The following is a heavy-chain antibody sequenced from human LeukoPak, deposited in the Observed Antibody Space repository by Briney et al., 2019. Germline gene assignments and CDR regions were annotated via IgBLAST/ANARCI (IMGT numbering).Heavy chain of an antibody. Sequence: GGSLRLSCVASGFTLSSYSMIWVRQAPGKGLEWVSYISSGSSTIYYADSVKGRFTISRDNAKNSLYLQMNSLRDEDTAVYYCARGRATGRSGGDYWGQGTLVTVSS. V-gene: IGHV3-48*02. CDR1: GFTLSSYS. CDR3: ARGRATGRSGGDY. CDR2: ISSGSSTI. J-gene: IGHJ4*02. D-gene: IGHD3-9*01.